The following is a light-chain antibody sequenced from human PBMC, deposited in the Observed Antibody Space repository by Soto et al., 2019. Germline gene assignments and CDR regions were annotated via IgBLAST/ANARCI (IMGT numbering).Light chain of an antibody. V-gene: IGKV3-15*01. J-gene: IGKJ1*01. CDR3: QQYVHWPPGT. CDR2: DTS. CDR1: QSVSSS. Sequence: EIVVTQSPATLSVSPGERVTLSCRASQSVSSSLAWYQQRPGQAPRLLIYDTSTKAPGIAARFSGIGSGTEFTLTISSLQSEDVAVYYGQQYVHWPPGTFGQGTTVEIK.